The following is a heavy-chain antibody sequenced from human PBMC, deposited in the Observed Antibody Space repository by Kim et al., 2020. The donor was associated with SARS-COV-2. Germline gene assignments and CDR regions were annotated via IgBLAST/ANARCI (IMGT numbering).Heavy chain of an antibody. CDR1: GGSISSSSYY. CDR3: ARHVGNYDILTGYYKDYYYYYGMDV. Sequence: SETLSLTCTVSGGSISSSSYYWGWIRQPPGKGLEWIGSIYYSGSTYYNPSLKSRVTISVDTSKNQFSLKLSSVTAADTAVYYCARHVGNYDILTGYYKDYYYYYGMDVWGQGTTVTVSS. V-gene: IGHV4-39*01. J-gene: IGHJ6*02. D-gene: IGHD3-9*01. CDR2: IYYSGST.